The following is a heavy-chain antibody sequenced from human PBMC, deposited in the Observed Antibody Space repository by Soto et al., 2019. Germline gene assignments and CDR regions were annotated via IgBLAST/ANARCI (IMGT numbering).Heavy chain of an antibody. D-gene: IGHD4-17*01. CDR2: IYYSGST. CDR3: ARAAGLSDYGDYLSPWFDP. V-gene: IGHV4-31*03. CDR1: GGSISSGGYY. Sequence: PSETLSLTCTVSGGSISSGGYYWSWIRQHPGKGLEWIGYIYYSGSTYYNPSLKSRVTISVDTSKNQFSLKLSSVTAADTAVYYCARAAGLSDYGDYLSPWFDPWGQGTLVTVSS. J-gene: IGHJ5*02.